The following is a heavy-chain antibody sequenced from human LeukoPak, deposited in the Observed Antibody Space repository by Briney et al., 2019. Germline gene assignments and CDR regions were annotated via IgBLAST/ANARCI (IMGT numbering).Heavy chain of an antibody. V-gene: IGHV4-59*12. D-gene: IGHD3-3*01. CDR2: IYYSGST. CDR3: ARDHSDFWSGYYRGAFGTHWFDP. Sequence: TSETLSLTCTVSGGSISSYYWSWIRQPPGKGLEWIGYIYYSGSTNYNPSLKSRVTISVDTSKNQFSLKLSSVTAADTAVYYCARDHSDFWSGYYRGAFGTHWFDPWGQGTLVTVSS. CDR1: GGSISSYY. J-gene: IGHJ5*02.